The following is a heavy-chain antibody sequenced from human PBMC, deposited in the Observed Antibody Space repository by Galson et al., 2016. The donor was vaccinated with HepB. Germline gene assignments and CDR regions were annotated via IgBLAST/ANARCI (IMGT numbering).Heavy chain of an antibody. Sequence: SLRLSCAASGFPLNHYAMHWVRQAPGKGLEWVSGISWNSNSIDYADSVKGRFTVSRDNAKNSLYLQMYSLRPEDTALYYCVKDRSGRYYYYGMDVWGKGTTVTVSS. CDR3: VKDRSGRYYYYGMDV. V-gene: IGHV3-9*01. CDR1: GFPLNHYA. CDR2: ISWNSNSI. D-gene: IGHD3-3*01. J-gene: IGHJ6*04.